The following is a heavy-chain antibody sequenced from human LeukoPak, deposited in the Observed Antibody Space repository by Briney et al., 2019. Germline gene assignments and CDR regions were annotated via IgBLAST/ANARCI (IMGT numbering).Heavy chain of an antibody. Sequence: GGSLRLSCAASGFTFSSYAMSWVRQAPGKGLEWVSAISGSGGSTYYADSVKGRFTISRDNSKNTLYLQMNSLRAEDTAVYYCARSIGYYYTMDVWGQGTTVTVSS. J-gene: IGHJ6*02. V-gene: IGHV3-23*01. CDR3: ARSIGYYYTMDV. D-gene: IGHD3-22*01. CDR1: GFTFSSYA. CDR2: ISGSGGST.